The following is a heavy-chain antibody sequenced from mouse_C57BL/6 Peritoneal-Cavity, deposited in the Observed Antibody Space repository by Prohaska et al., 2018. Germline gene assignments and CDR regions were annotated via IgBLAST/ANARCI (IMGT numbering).Heavy chain of an antibody. CDR3: ACNYDAMDY. D-gene: IGHD2-1*01. CDR1: GYTFTSYW. J-gene: IGHJ4*01. V-gene: IGHV1-61*01. CDR2: IYPSDSET. Sequence: QVQLQQPGAELVMPGSSVKLSCKASGYTFTSYWMDWVQQRPGQGLEWIGNIYPSDSETHYNQKFKDKATLTVDKSSSTAYMQLSSLTSEDSAVYYCACNYDAMDYWGQGTSVTVSS.